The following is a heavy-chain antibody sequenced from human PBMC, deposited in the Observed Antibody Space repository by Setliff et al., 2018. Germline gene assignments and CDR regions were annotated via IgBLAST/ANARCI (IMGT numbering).Heavy chain of an antibody. Sequence: KVSCKASGYTFTTYAMGWMRQAPGQRLEWMGWINTNTGNPSYAQGFTGRFVFSLDTSVSTAYLQISSLKPEDTAVYYCARASRFGTVKWRGDYYMDVWGKGTTVTVS. CDR1: GYTFTTYA. J-gene: IGHJ6*03. V-gene: IGHV7-4-1*02. CDR2: INTNTGNP. D-gene: IGHD3-10*01. CDR3: ARASRFGTVKWRGDYYMDV.